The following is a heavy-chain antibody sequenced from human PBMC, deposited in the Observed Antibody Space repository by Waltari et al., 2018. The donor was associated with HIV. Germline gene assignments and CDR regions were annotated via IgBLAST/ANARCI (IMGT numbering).Heavy chain of an antibody. V-gene: IGHV4-34*01. CDR3: ARGRNGGVATKRKVYYYYGMDV. CDR2: IKHSGST. CDR1: GGSFSGYY. Sequence: QVQLQQWGAGLLKPSETLSLTCAVYGGSFSGYYWSWIRQPPGKGLEWLGEIKHSGSTNSNPSLKSRVTISVDTPKNQFSLKLSSVTAADTAVYYCARGRNGGVATKRKVYYYYGMDVWGQGTTVTVSS. D-gene: IGHD5-12*01. J-gene: IGHJ6*02.